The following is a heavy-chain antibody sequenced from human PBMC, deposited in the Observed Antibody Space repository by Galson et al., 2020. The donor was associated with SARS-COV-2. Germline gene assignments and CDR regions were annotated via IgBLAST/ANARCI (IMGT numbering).Heavy chain of an antibody. CDR2: ISHDGKIQ. Sequence: QLGESLKISCAASGFTFTNYAMHWVRQAPGKGLELLTVISHDGKIQVYADSVKGRFTISRDNSGNMVFLQIVSLRPDDTALYYCTRDVSVGASDIWGQGTMVTVSS. V-gene: IGHV3-30*04. CDR1: GFTFTNYA. D-gene: IGHD3-16*01. CDR3: TRDVSVGASDI. J-gene: IGHJ3*02.